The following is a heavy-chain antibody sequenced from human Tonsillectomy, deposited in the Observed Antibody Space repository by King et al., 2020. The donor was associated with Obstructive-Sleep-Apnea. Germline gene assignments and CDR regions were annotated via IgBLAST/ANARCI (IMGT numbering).Heavy chain of an antibody. Sequence: VQLVESGGGLVKPGGSLRLSCAASGFTFSDYYMSWIRQAPGKGLEWCSYITSDSTYTSYADSVNGRFTISRDNAKNSLNLQMNSLRAGDTAVYYCARAGVYYDSSGYTSNWFDPWGQGTLVTVSS. J-gene: IGHJ5*02. D-gene: IGHD3-22*01. CDR1: GFTFSDYY. CDR2: ITSDSTYT. CDR3: ARAGVYYDSSGYTSNWFDP. V-gene: IGHV3-11*06.